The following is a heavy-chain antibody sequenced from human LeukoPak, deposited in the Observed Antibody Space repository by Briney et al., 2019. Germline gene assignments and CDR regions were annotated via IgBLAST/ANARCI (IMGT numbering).Heavy chain of an antibody. D-gene: IGHD3-9*01. V-gene: IGHV3-43*02. Sequence: GGSLRLSCAASGFTFDDYAMHWVRQAPGRGLEWVSLISGDGGSTYYADSVKGRFTISRDNSKNSLYLQMNSLRTEDTALYYCAEGGEGYFDWLLLGYWGQGTLATVSS. CDR1: GFTFDDYA. CDR2: ISGDGGST. J-gene: IGHJ4*02. CDR3: AEGGEGYFDWLLLGY.